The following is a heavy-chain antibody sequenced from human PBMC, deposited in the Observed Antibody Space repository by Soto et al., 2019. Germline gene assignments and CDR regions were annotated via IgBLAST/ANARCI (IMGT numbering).Heavy chain of an antibody. J-gene: IGHJ6*02. V-gene: IGHV1-69*13. CDR2: ITPIFGTA. CDR1: GGTFSSYA. CDR3: ASPRVLVVVPAAIPLPPEHYGMDV. Sequence: ASVKVSCKASGGTFSSYAISWVRQAPGQELEWMGGITPIFGTANYAQKFQGRVTITADESTSTAYMELSSLRSEDTAVYYCASPRVLVVVPAAIPLPPEHYGMDVWGQGTTVTVCS. D-gene: IGHD2-2*01.